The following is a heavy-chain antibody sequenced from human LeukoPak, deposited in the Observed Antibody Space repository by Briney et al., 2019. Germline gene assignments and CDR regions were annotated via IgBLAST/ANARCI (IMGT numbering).Heavy chain of an antibody. V-gene: IGHV4-39*01. J-gene: IGHJ4*02. CDR3: ARQFDSSGYYSFDY. CDR1: GGSISSSSYC. D-gene: IGHD3-22*01. Sequence: SETLSLTCTVSGGSISSSSYCWGWIRQPPGKGLEWVGTIFNSGSTYSNPSLKSRLTIPVDTSKNQFSLKLSSVTAADTAVYYCARQFDSSGYYSFDYWGQGTLVTVSS. CDR2: IFNSGST.